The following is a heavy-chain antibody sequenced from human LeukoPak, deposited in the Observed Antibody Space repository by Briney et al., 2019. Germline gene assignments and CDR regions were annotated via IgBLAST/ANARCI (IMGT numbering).Heavy chain of an antibody. CDR1: GFTFSNYW. V-gene: IGHV3-74*01. CDR2: ISTDGTNT. Sequence: GGSLRLSCAASGFTFSNYWMHWVRQAPGKGLLWVSRISTDGTNTNYADSVKGRFTISRDNAKNILYLEMNSLRAEDTAVYYCVREYSSSSGRAFDIWGQGTKVTVSS. J-gene: IGHJ3*02. D-gene: IGHD6-6*01. CDR3: VREYSSSSGRAFDI.